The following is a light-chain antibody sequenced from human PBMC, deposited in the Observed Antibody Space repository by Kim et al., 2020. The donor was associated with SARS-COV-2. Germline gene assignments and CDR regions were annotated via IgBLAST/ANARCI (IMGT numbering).Light chain of an antibody. CDR3: QSYDDNIWV. CDR1: SGSIVSDF. CDR2: DDH. J-gene: IGLJ3*02. Sequence: KTVIISCPRSSGSIVSDFVQWFHQRPGSSPTTVICDDHKRPSGGPDRFSGSVDSSSKSASLTISGLRTEDEADYYCQSYDDNIWVFGGGTQLTVL. V-gene: IGLV6-57*01.